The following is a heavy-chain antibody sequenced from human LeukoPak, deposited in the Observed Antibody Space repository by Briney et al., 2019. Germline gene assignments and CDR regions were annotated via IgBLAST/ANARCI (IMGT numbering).Heavy chain of an antibody. D-gene: IGHD5-12*01. CDR3: ARGGFFRPYDY. CDR2: IKKDGGQK. V-gene: IGHV3-7*01. Sequence: GGSLRLSCAASGFTFSSHWMSWVRQAPGKGLEWVATIKKDGGQKDYGDSVRGRFTVSRDSATSSVYLQMNGLTGKDTAVYFCARGGFFRPYDYWGQGILVTVSS. CDR1: GFTFSSHW. J-gene: IGHJ4*01.